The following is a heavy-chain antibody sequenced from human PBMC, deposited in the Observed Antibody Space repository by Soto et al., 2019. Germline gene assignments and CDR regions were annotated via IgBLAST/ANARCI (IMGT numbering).Heavy chain of an antibody. V-gene: IGHV1-18*01. Sequence: ASVKVSCKASGYTFTNYGISWVRQAPGQGLEWMGWISAYNGNTNYAQQFQGRVTMTTDTSTRTAYMEVRSLRSDDTAVYYCARDGYCSGGSCYSVHWGQGTLVTVS. CDR3: ARDGYCSGGSCYSVH. J-gene: IGHJ4*02. CDR2: ISAYNGNT. CDR1: GYTFTNYG. D-gene: IGHD2-15*01.